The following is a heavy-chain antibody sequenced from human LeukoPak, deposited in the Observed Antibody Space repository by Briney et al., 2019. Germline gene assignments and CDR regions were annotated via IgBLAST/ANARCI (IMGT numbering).Heavy chain of an antibody. CDR2: ISSSGSYI. CDR3: AELGITMIGGV. Sequence: GGSLRLSCVASAFTFSSYSMNWVRQAPGKGLEWVSSISSSGSYIYYADSVKGRFTISRDNAKKSLYLQMNSLRAEDTAVYYCAELGITMIGGVWGKGTTVTISS. V-gene: IGHV3-21*01. CDR1: AFTFSSYS. D-gene: IGHD3-10*02. J-gene: IGHJ6*04.